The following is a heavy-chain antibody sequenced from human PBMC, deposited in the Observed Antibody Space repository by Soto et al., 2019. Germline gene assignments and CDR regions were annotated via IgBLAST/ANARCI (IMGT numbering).Heavy chain of an antibody. D-gene: IGHD1-1*01. V-gene: IGHV3-7*01. CDR3: AKAEGYSFDI. Sequence: EVQLVETGGGLVQPGGSLRLSCAASGFTFRGNGMSWVRQAPGKGLEWVANIRQDGNEEQYLDSVKGRFTLSRDNAKNLLYLQMNGLRVEDTAVYYCAKAEGYSFDIRGQGTMVTVSS. CDR1: GFTFRGNG. CDR2: IRQDGNEE. J-gene: IGHJ3*02.